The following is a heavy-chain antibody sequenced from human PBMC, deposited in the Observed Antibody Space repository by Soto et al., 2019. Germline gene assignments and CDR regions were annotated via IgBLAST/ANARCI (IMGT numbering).Heavy chain of an antibody. J-gene: IGHJ4*02. Sequence: QVQLLESGPGLVKPSETLSLTCTVSGGSISSYYWSWIRQPPGKGLEWIAYIYYSGSTTYNPSLKSRVTISLDTSKNQFSLKLSSVTAADTAVYYCAGTPYYDYNWGSYLPVDYWGQGTLVTVSS. CDR2: IYYSGST. CDR1: GGSISSYY. D-gene: IGHD3-16*01. V-gene: IGHV4-59*08. CDR3: AGTPYYDYNWGSYLPVDY.